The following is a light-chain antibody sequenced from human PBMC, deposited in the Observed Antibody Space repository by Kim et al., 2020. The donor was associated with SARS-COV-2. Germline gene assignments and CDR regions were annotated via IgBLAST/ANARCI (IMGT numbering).Light chain of an antibody. V-gene: IGKV1-27*01. CDR1: QDISNY. CDR3: QQYKSAPLT. Sequence: ASVGDSVTITCRASQDISNYLEWYQQRPGKVPQLLIYAASSLQCGVPSRFSGSGSGTDFTLTINSLQPEDIATYYCQQYKSAPLTFGRGTKVDIK. CDR2: AAS. J-gene: IGKJ4*01.